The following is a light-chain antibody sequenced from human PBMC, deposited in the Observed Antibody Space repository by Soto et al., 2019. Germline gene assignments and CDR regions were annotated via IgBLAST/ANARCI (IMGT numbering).Light chain of an antibody. CDR3: EQRSNWPPMYT. Sequence: EIVLTQSPATLSLSPGERATLSCRASQSVSSYLAWYQQKPGQAPRLLIYDASNRATGIPASFSGSGSGTDFSLSISSIEAELFAFYYCEQRSNWPPMYTFGEGTKLEIK. CDR1: QSVSSY. V-gene: IGKV3-11*01. CDR2: DAS. J-gene: IGKJ2*01.